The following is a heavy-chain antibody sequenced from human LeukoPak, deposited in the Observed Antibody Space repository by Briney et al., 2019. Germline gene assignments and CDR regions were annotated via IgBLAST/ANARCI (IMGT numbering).Heavy chain of an antibody. D-gene: IGHD3-10*01. CDR2: IWYDGSNK. V-gene: IGHV3-33*01. Sequence: PGGSLRLSCAASGFIFSSYGMHWVRQALGKGLEWVAVIWYDGSNKYYADSVKGRFTISRDNSKNTLYLQMNSLRAEDTAVYYCARDPYGSGSYYRVFDYWGQGTLVTVSS. J-gene: IGHJ4*02. CDR3: ARDPYGSGSYYRVFDY. CDR1: GFIFSSYG.